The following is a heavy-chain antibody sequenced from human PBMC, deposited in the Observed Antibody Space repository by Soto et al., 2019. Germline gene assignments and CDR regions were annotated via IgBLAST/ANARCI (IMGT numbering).Heavy chain of an antibody. J-gene: IGHJ4*02. CDR3: ARALAYCSGGSCYPYYFDY. V-gene: IGHV1-3*01. Sequence: QVQLVQSGAEVKKPGASVKVSCKASGYTFTSYAMHWVRQAPGQRLEWMGWINAGNGNTKYSQKFQGRVTITRDTSASTAYMELSSLRSEDTAVYYCARALAYCSGGSCYPYYFDYWGQGTLVTVSS. D-gene: IGHD2-15*01. CDR2: INAGNGNT. CDR1: GYTFTSYA.